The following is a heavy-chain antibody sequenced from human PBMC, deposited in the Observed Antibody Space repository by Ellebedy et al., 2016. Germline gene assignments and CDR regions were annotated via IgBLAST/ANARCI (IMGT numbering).Heavy chain of an antibody. J-gene: IGHJ4*02. Sequence: ASVKVSXKASGYTFTSYYMHWVRQAPGQGLEWMGIINPSGGSTSYAQKFQGRVTMTRDTSTSTVYMELSSLRSEDTAVYYCARDEIAAAGIDYWGQGTLVTVSS. CDR2: INPSGGST. CDR1: GYTFTSYY. V-gene: IGHV1-46*01. CDR3: ARDEIAAAGIDY. D-gene: IGHD6-13*01.